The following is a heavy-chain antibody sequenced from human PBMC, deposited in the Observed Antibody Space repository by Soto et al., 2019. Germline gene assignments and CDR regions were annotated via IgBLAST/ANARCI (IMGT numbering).Heavy chain of an antibody. V-gene: IGHV4-39*02. Sequence: QLQESGPGLVKPSETLSLTCTVSLGSVNTADYFWASIRQPPGKGLEFIGSIHSSGGTFYSPSLKSRVSISIDKSKNHFSLRLTSVTAGDTAVYFCASVVVGATRQSGSDHWGQGTLVTVS. D-gene: IGHD2-15*01. J-gene: IGHJ4*02. CDR3: ASVVVGATRQSGSDH. CDR1: LGSVNTADYF. CDR2: IHSSGGT.